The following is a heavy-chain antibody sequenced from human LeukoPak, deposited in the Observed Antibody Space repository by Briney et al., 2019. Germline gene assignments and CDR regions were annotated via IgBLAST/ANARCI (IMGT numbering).Heavy chain of an antibody. CDR3: ARAVGGSYVDAFDI. CDR1: GYTFTSYG. J-gene: IGHJ3*02. CDR2: ISAYNGNT. D-gene: IGHD1-26*01. V-gene: IGHV1-18*01. Sequence: ASVKVSCKASGYTFTSYGISWVRQAPGQGLEWMGWISAYNGNTNYAQKLQGRVTMTTDTSTSTAYMELRSLRSDDTALYYCARAVGGSYVDAFDIWGQGTMVTVSS.